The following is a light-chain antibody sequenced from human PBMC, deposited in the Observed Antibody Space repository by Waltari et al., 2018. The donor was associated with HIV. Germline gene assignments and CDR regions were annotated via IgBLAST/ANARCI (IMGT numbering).Light chain of an antibody. CDR3: QSYDSSLSGWV. V-gene: IGLV1-40*01. CDR1: SSNIGAGYD. CDR2: SNS. Sequence: QSVLTQPPSVSGAPGQRVTISCTGSSSNIGAGYDIHWYLHLPGTAPKLLIYSNSNRPSGAPDRFSGSKSGTSASLAITGLQAEDEADYYCQSYDSSLSGWVFGGGTKLTVL. J-gene: IGLJ3*02.